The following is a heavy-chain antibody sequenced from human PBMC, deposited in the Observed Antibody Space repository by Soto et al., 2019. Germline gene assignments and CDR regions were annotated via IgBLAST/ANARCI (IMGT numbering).Heavy chain of an antibody. CDR2: IYDSGSS. D-gene: IGHD5-12*01. Sequence: SETLSLTCTVSRASISRGDYFWSWIRQSPGKGLERIGYIYDSGSSYYNPSLKSRVTMSVDTSKNQSSLKLRSVTAADTAVYYCAREKGYISGPKNFDYWGQGTLVTVSS. CDR1: RASISRGDYF. CDR3: AREKGYISGPKNFDY. V-gene: IGHV4-30-4*01. J-gene: IGHJ4*02.